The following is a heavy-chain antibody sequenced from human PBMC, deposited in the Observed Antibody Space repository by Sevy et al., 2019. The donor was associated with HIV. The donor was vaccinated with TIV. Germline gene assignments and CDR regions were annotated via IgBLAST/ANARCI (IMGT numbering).Heavy chain of an antibody. V-gene: IGHV3-30*18. CDR2: ISYDGSDK. CDR1: GFTFSTYG. D-gene: IGHD3-22*01. Sequence: GGSLRLSCAASGFTFSTYGMHWVRQAPGKGLEWVAVISYDGSDKNYADSVKGRFTISRDNSKNTLYLQMNSLRAEDTAVYYCAKDSAYYYDSRRLEYAFDIWGQGTMVTVSS. CDR3: AKDSAYYYDSRRLEYAFDI. J-gene: IGHJ3*02.